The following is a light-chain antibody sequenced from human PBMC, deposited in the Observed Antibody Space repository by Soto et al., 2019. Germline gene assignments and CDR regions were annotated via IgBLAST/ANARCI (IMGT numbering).Light chain of an antibody. CDR1: SSDVGGYNY. V-gene: IGLV2-8*01. Sequence: QSALTQPPSASGSPGQSVTISCTGTSSDVGGYNYVSWYQQHPGRAPKLMIYEVSTRPSGVPDRFSGSKSGNTASLTVSGLQPEDEADYYCSSYAGSSNLGVFGGGTKLTVL. J-gene: IGLJ2*01. CDR3: SSYAGSSNLGV. CDR2: EVS.